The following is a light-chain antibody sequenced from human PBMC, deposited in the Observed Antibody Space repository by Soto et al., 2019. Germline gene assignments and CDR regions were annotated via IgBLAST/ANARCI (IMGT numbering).Light chain of an antibody. CDR1: QRVLYNSNNKNY. CDR3: QQYYSTPLT. J-gene: IGKJ4*01. Sequence: DIVMTQTPDSLAVSLGEMATISCKSIQRVLYNSNNKNYLAWYQDKPGQPPRLLIYWASTRESGVPDRFSGSGSGTYFTLTSNSLQAEDVAVYYCQQYYSTPLTFGGGTRVEI. CDR2: WAS. V-gene: IGKV4-1*01.